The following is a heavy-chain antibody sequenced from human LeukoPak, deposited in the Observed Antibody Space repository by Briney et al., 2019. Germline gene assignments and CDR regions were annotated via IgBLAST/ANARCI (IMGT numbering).Heavy chain of an antibody. V-gene: IGHV3-7*01. CDR3: ARRYGNYEGDAFDI. J-gene: IGHJ3*02. CDR2: IKQDGSEK. Sequence: GGSLRLSRAASGFTLSSYWMSWVRQAPGKGVEWVANIKQDGSEKYYVDTVKGRFTISRGNAKNSLYLQMNSLRAEDTAVYYCARRYGNYEGDAFDIWGQGTMVTVSS. D-gene: IGHD4-11*01. CDR1: GFTLSSYW.